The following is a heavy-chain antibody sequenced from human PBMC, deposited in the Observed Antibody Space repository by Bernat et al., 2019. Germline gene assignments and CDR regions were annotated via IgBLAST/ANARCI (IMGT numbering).Heavy chain of an antibody. J-gene: IGHJ5*02. CDR3: ARACGGDCWQFDN. D-gene: IGHD2-21*02. CDR2: ISYTSASI. CDR1: AFTFSSYG. V-gene: IGHV3-48*01. Sequence: EVQLVESGGGLVQPGGSLRLSCAASAFTFSSYGMNWVRQVPGKGLEWLSYISYTSASIFYADSVKGRFTISRDNAKNSLFLQMNSLRVEDTAVYYCARACGGDCWQFDNWGQGTLVTVSS.